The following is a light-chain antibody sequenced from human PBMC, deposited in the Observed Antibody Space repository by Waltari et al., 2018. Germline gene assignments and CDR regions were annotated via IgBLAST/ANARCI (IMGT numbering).Light chain of an antibody. V-gene: IGKV3-20*01. CDR2: GAS. CDR3: QHYLRLPVT. J-gene: IGKJ1*01. Sequence: EIVLTQAPGTLSLSIGERANLSCRDSQSVSRALTWYQQKPGQAPRLLIYGASTRATGIPDRFSGSGSGTDFSLTISRLEPDDFAVYYCQHYLRLPVTFGQGTTVEI. CDR1: QSVSRA.